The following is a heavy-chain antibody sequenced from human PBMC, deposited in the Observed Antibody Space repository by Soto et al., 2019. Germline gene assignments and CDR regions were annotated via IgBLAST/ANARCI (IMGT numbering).Heavy chain of an antibody. CDR3: ARLVYDTRLNYMYFDF. D-gene: IGHD3-10*01. CDR1: GVSISSGNW. J-gene: IGHJ4*02. V-gene: IGHV4-4*02. Sequence: SETLSLTCAVSGVSISSGNWWTWVRQSPQRGLEYIGEIFHDGTANYYPSFERRVAISVDTSKNQLSLKLTSVTAADTAIYFCARLVYDTRLNYMYFDFWGQGTLVTVSS. CDR2: IFHDGTA.